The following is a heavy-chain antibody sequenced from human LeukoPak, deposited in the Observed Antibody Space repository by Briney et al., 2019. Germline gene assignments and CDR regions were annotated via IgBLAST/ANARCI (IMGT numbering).Heavy chain of an antibody. CDR3: AREQYQLLYGDKYYYGMDV. CDR1: GGSISSYY. J-gene: IGHJ6*02. Sequence: PSETLSLTCTVSGGSISSYYWSWIRQPPGKGLEWIGYIYYSGSTNYNPSLKSRVTISVDTSKNQFSLKLSSVTAADTAVYYCAREQYQLLYGDKYYYGMDVWGQGTTVTVSS. V-gene: IGHV4-59*01. D-gene: IGHD2-2*02. CDR2: IYYSGST.